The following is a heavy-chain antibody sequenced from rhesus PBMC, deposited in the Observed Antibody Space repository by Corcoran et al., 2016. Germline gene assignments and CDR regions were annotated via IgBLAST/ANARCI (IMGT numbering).Heavy chain of an antibody. V-gene: IGHV4S7*01. CDR1: GGSISGGYY. CDR3: ARETPGIAAAGTSFDY. J-gene: IGHJ4*01. D-gene: IGHD6-25*01. CDR2: IYGNSAST. Sequence: QVQLQESGPGLVKPSETLSLTCAVSGGSISGGYYWGWIRQHPGKWLEWIGNIYGNSASTDYNPSLKSRITVSKDTSKNQFSLKLSSVTAADTAVYYCARETPGIAAAGTSFDYWGQGVLVTVSS.